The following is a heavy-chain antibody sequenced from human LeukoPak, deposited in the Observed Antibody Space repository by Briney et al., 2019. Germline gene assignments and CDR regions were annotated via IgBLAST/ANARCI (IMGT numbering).Heavy chain of an antibody. D-gene: IGHD6-6*01. CDR2: ISGSGIYT. J-gene: IGHJ6*03. V-gene: IGHV3-21*01. CDR3: ARRGGSSSMDYYYHYMDV. Sequence: GGSLRLSCAASAFTFSDYSMNWLRQAPGKGLDWVSSISGSGIYTYYADSVKGRFTISRDNAKNSLYLQMNILRAEDTAVYYCARRGGSSSMDYYYHYMDVWGKGTTVTVSS. CDR1: AFTFSDYS.